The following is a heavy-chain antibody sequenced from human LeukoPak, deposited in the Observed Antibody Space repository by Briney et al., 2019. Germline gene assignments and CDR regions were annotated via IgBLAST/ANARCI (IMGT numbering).Heavy chain of an antibody. CDR3: ATNAGGYREPPFDY. CDR1: GGSISSHY. V-gene: IGHV4-59*11. J-gene: IGHJ4*02. Sequence: ASETLSLTCTVSGGSISSHYWHWIRQPPGNGLECIGYIYYSGSTDYNPSLKSRVTISVDTSKNQFSLKLSSVTAADTAVYYCATNAGGYREPPFDYWGQGTLVTVSS. D-gene: IGHD5-12*01. CDR2: IYYSGST.